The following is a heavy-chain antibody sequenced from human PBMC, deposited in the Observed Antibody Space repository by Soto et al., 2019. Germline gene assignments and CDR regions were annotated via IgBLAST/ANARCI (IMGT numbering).Heavy chain of an antibody. V-gene: IGHV4-34*01. Sequence: QVQLQQWGAGLLKPSETLSLTCAVYGGSFSGYYWSWIRQPPGKGLEWIGEINHSGSTNYNPSLKSRVTISVDTSKNQFSLKLSSVTAADTAVYYCARGYGSGPRRYFDYWGQGTLVTVSS. D-gene: IGHD3-10*01. CDR3: ARGYGSGPRRYFDY. J-gene: IGHJ4*02. CDR2: INHSGST. CDR1: GGSFSGYY.